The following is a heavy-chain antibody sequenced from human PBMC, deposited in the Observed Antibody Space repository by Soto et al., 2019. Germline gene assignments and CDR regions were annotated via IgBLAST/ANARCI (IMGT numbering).Heavy chain of an antibody. CDR3: ALIRKTGGDGFDI. CDR1: GFTFKNYG. J-gene: IGHJ3*02. V-gene: IGHV3-23*01. Sequence: GGSLRLSCEASGFTFKNYGMNWVRQAPGKGLEWVSAISGRGGSTFYADSVKGRFTISRDNSKNTLYLQMNSLRVDDTAVYSCALIRKTGGDGFDIWGQGTMVTVSS. CDR2: ISGRGGST. D-gene: IGHD7-27*01.